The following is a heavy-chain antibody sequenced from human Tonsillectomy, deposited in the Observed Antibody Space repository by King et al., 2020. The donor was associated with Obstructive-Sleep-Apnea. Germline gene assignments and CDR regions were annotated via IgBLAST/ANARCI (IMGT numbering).Heavy chain of an antibody. J-gene: IGHJ4*02. D-gene: IGHD4-11*01. CDR3: ARRTTATAMRAGEAAGDVSLAY. V-gene: IGHV4-59*08. CDR2: VYQSAST. CDR1: GGSISGFY. Sequence: VQLQESGPGLVKPSETLSLTCTVSGGSISGFYWSWIRQPPGKGLEWIGYVYQSASTKYNPSLKSRVTISLDTSKSQFSLKLSSVTAADTAVYYCARRTTATAMRAGEAAGDVSLAYWGQGALVTVSS.